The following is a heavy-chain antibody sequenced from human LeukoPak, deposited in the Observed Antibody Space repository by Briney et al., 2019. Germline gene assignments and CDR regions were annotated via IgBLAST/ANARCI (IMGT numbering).Heavy chain of an antibody. J-gene: IGHJ5*02. D-gene: IGHD3-10*01. CDR1: GFTFSDYY. CDR2: ISSGSTI. V-gene: IGHV3-11*01. Sequence: GGSLRLSCAASGFTFSDYYMSWIRQAPGKGLGWVSYISSGSTIYYADSVKGRFTISRDNAKNSLYLQMNSLRAEDTAVYYCAGEPRTMVRNNWFDPWGQGTLVTVSS. CDR3: AGEPRTMVRNNWFDP.